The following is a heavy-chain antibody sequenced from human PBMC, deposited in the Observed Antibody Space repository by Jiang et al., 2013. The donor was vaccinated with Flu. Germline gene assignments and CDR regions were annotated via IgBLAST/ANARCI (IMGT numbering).Heavy chain of an antibody. V-gene: IGHV4-4*09. J-gene: IGHJ4*02. CDR1: GASISNYY. CDR3: AKYCTSTSCYVVLDD. D-gene: IGHD2-2*01. CDR2: IYTSGTT. Sequence: SGSGLVKPSETLSLTCTVSGASISNYYWSWIRQPPGKGLEWIGYIYTSGTTKYNPSLKSRVTMSIDTSKNQLSLKLRSVTAADTAVYYCAKYCTSTSCYVVLDDWGQGTLVTVSS.